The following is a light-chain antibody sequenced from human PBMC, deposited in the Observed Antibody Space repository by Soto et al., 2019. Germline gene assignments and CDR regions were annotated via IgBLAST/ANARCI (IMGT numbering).Light chain of an antibody. CDR2: DAS. CDR1: QDITYW. J-gene: IGKJ4*01. CDR3: QQDHSFPLT. Sequence: DIPMTQSPSSVSASVGDRVTITCRASQDITYWLAWYQQTPGKVPKILIYDASSFQGGVPSRFSGSGSGTDFTLTISSLQPEDSATYYCQQDHSFPLTFGGGTKVEIK. V-gene: IGKV1D-12*01.